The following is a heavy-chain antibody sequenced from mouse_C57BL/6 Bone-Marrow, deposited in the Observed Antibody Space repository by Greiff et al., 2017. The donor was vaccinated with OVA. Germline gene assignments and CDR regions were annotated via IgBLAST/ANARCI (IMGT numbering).Heavy chain of an antibody. D-gene: IGHD1-1*01. CDR1: GYTFTSYW. CDR3: TRGGTTVVPFAY. Sequence: EVQLQQSGTGLARPGASVKMSCKTSGYTFTSYWMPWVNQRPGQGLEWVGAIYPGNSSTSYNQKFKGKAKLTAVKSASTAYMELSSLTNEDSAVYYCTRGGTTVVPFAYWGQGTLVTVSA. J-gene: IGHJ3*01. V-gene: IGHV1-5*01. CDR2: IYPGNSST.